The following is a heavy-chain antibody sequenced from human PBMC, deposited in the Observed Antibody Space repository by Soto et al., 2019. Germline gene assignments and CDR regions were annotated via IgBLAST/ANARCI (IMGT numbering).Heavy chain of an antibody. CDR3: ARGDSTDCSNGVCSFFYNHEMDV. CDR2: INPKSGGT. CDR1: GYSFTDYH. V-gene: IGHV1-2*04. Sequence: ASGKVSCKASGYSFTDYHIHWVRQAPGQGLEWLGRINPKSGGTSTAQKFQGWVTMTTDTSISTASMELTRLTSDDTAIYYCARGDSTDCSNGVCSFFYNHEMDVWGDGTTFPVSP. D-gene: IGHD2-8*01. J-gene: IGHJ6*04.